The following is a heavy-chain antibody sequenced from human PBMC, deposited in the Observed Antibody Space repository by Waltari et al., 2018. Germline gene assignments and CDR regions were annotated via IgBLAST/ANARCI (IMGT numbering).Heavy chain of an antibody. J-gene: IGHJ4*02. CDR3: ATAKPHCTGGVCFPGLFDY. D-gene: IGHD2-8*02. V-gene: IGHV1-24*01. CDR2: FDPEDGET. Sequence: QVQLVQSGAEVKKPGASVKVSCKVSGYNLTELSMHWVRQAPGKGLEWMGGFDPEDGETIYAQKFQGRVTMTEDTCTDTAYMELSSLRSEDTAVYYCATAKPHCTGGVCFPGLFDYWGQGTLVTVSS. CDR1: GYNLTELS.